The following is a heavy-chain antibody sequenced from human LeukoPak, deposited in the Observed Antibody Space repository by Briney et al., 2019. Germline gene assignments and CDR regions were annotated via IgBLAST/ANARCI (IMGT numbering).Heavy chain of an antibody. CDR2: IRNDGSNK. Sequence: GGSLRLSCAASGFTFSSYGIHWVRQAPGKGLEWVAFIRNDGSNKYYADSVKGRFTVSRDNSKNTLYLQMSSLRVEDAAVYYCANQIVATHYFDYWGQGTLVTVSS. V-gene: IGHV3-30*02. J-gene: IGHJ4*02. CDR3: ANQIVATHYFDY. CDR1: GFTFSSYG. D-gene: IGHD5-12*01.